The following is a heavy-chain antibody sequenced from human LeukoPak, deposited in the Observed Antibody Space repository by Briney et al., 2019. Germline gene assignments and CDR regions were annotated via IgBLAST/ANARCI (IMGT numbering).Heavy chain of an antibody. CDR2: IWYDGSNK. V-gene: IGHV3-33*01. CDR1: GFTFSSYG. Sequence: PGRSLRLSCAASGFTFSSYGMHWVRQAPGKGLEWVAVIWYDGSNKYYADSVKGRFTISRDNSKNTLYLQMNSLRAEDTAVYYCARDQVAVAPGNWFDPWGQGTLVTVSS. CDR3: ARDQVAVAPGNWFDP. D-gene: IGHD6-19*01. J-gene: IGHJ5*02.